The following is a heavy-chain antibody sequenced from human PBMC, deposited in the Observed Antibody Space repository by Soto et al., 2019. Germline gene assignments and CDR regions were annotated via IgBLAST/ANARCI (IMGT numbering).Heavy chain of an antibody. CDR3: ARDYDANSGYFDD. CDR1: GYTFTDYG. Sequence: ASVKVSCKASGYTFTDYGISWLRQAPGQGLEWMGWISARNGNTDYAQKFQGRLTMTTDSSTTTAYMELRSLRSDDTAVYYCARDYDANSGYFDDWGQGTPVTVSS. V-gene: IGHV1-18*01. J-gene: IGHJ4*02. D-gene: IGHD3-22*01. CDR2: ISARNGNT.